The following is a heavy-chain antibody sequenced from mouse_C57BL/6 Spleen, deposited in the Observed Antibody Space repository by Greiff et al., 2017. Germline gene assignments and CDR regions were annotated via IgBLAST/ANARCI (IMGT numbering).Heavy chain of an antibody. CDR3: ARDQRGYYAMDY. Sequence: EVKLVESGGGLVKPGGSLKLSCAASGFTFSSYAMSWVRQTPEKRLEWVATISDGGSYTYYPDNVKGRFTISRDNAKNNLYLQRSHLKSEDTAMYYCARDQRGYYAMDYWGQGTSVTVSS. V-gene: IGHV5-4*01. CDR1: GFTFSSYA. CDR2: ISDGGSYT. J-gene: IGHJ4*01.